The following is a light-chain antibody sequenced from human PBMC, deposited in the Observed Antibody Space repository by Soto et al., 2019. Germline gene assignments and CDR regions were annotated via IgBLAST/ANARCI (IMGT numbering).Light chain of an antibody. J-gene: IGKJ1*01. V-gene: IGKV3-15*01. CDR2: GVS. CDR3: QQYNNWPPWT. Sequence: EIVMTQSPATLSVSPGERATLSCRASQSVSSNLAWYQQKPGQAPRLLIYGVSTRATGIPARFSGSGSGTEFTPTISSLQSEDFAVYYGQQYNNWPPWTFGQGTKVEIK. CDR1: QSVSSN.